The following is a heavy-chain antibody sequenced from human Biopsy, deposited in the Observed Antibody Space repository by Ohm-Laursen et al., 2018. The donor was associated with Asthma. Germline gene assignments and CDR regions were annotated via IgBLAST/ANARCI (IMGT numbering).Heavy chain of an antibody. V-gene: IGHV1-3*01. Sequence: ASVKVSCKASAYTITSNAMHWVRQAPGQRLEWMGWINPGNGNTKYSQKFQGRVTITRDTSASTAYMELSSLRSEDTAMYYCARTYYDFLTGQVNDAFALWGQGTMVTVSS. CDR1: AYTITSNA. J-gene: IGHJ3*01. CDR2: INPGNGNT. CDR3: ARTYYDFLTGQVNDAFAL. D-gene: IGHD3-9*01.